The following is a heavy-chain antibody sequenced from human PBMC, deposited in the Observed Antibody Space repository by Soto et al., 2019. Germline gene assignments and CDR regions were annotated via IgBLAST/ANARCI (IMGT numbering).Heavy chain of an antibody. CDR3: TRGVVTTRTFDY. CDR1: GYNFAGYW. J-gene: IGHJ4*02. D-gene: IGHD3-10*01. V-gene: IGHV5-51*01. Sequence: GESLKISCKGSGYNFAGYWIAWVRQMPGKGLELMGIIYPSDSDTRYRPSFQGEVTISADKSISSAYLQWCSLRASDTAMYYCTRGVVTTRTFDYWGQGTPIAVTS. CDR2: IYPSDSDT.